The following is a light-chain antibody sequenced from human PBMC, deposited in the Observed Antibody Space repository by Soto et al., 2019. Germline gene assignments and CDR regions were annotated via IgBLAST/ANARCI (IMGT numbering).Light chain of an antibody. J-gene: IGKJ4*01. Sequence: IRLTQSPSSLSASVGDIVTITCRASQGITSYLAWYQQRPGKAPGLLIYSASTLQSGVPSRFSGSRYGTDFTLTISNLQPEDVATYYCQQLYSHPLTFGGGTKVDIK. CDR3: QQLYSHPLT. V-gene: IGKV1-9*01. CDR1: QGITSY. CDR2: SAS.